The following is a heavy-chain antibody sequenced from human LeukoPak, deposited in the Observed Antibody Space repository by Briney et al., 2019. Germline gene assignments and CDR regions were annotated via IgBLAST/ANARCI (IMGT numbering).Heavy chain of an antibody. D-gene: IGHD6-6*01. CDR1: GGSISSYY. J-gene: IGHJ3*02. V-gene: IGHV4-59*01. Sequence: SETLSLTCTVSGGSISSYYWSWIRQPPGKGLEWIGYIYYSGSTNYNPSLKSRVTISVDTSKNQFSLKLSSVTAADTAVYYCARDPLSIAARRGAFDIRGQGTMVTASS. CDR2: IYYSGST. CDR3: ARDPLSIAARRGAFDI.